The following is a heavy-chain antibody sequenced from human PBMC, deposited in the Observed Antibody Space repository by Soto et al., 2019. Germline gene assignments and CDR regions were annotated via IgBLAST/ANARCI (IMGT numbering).Heavy chain of an antibody. J-gene: IGHJ4*02. CDR1: EFTFSSYG. V-gene: IGHV3-30*18. Sequence: PGGSLRLSCAASEFTFSSYGMHWVRQAPGKGLEWVAIISYDGSDKYYADSVKGRFTISRDNSKNTLYLQMNSLRGEDTAMYYCAKNPESYAWGLEGYFDYWGQGTLVTVSS. CDR2: ISYDGSDK. D-gene: IGHD3-16*01. CDR3: AKNPESYAWGLEGYFDY.